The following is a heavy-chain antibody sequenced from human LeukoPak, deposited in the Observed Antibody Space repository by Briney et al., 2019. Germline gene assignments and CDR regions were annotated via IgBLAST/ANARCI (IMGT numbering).Heavy chain of an antibody. CDR1: GGSISSYY. CDR2: IYYSGST. V-gene: IGHV4-59*08. CDR3: ARAGNYDSRNYYYYYMDV. D-gene: IGHD3-22*01. J-gene: IGHJ6*03. Sequence: PSETLSLTCTVSGGSISSYYWSWIRQPPGKGLEWIGYIYYSGSTNYNPSLKSRVTISVDTSKNQFSLKLSSVTAADTAVYYCARAGNYDSRNYYYYYMDVWGKGTTVTISS.